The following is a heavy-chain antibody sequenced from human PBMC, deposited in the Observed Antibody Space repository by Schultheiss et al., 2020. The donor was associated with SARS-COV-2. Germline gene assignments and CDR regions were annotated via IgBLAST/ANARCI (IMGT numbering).Heavy chain of an antibody. V-gene: IGHV1-2*02. J-gene: IGHJ6*02. D-gene: IGHD2-2*02. Sequence: ASVKVSCKASGYTFTGYYMHWVRQAPGQGLEWMGWINPNSGGTNYAQKFQGRVTMTRDTSISTAYMELSRLRSDDTAVYYCARQYCSSTSCYTSGMDVWGQGTTVTVSS. CDR3: ARQYCSSTSCYTSGMDV. CDR1: GYTFTGYY. CDR2: INPNSGGT.